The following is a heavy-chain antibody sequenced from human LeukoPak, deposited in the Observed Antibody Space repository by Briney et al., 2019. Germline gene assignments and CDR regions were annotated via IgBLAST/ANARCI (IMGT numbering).Heavy chain of an antibody. D-gene: IGHD3-10*01. CDR1: GFTFSSYA. CDR2: ISGSGGST. CDR3: AKDPRRYGLGRYGRAYYGMDV. J-gene: IGHJ6*02. V-gene: IGHV3-23*01. Sequence: GGSLRLSCAASGFTFSSYAMSWVRQAPGKGLEWVSAISGSGGSTYYADSVKGRFTISRDNSKNTLYLQMNSLRAEDTAVYYCAKDPRRYGLGRYGRAYYGMDVWGQGTTVTVSS.